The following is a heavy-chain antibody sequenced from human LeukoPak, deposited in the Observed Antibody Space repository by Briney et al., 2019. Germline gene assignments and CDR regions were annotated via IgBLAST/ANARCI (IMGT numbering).Heavy chain of an antibody. V-gene: IGHV3-21*01. J-gene: IGHJ1*01. CDR3: ARGYCGGDCYGD. CDR2: ISGSSRHI. D-gene: IGHD2-21*02. CDR1: GLTLSDYT. Sequence: GGSLRLSCAASGLTLSDYTMNWVRQARGKGLEYVSSISGSSRHIYYADAVKGRFTISRDNTKSSLYLQMNSLRVEDMAVYYCARGYCGGDCYGDWGQGTLVTVSS.